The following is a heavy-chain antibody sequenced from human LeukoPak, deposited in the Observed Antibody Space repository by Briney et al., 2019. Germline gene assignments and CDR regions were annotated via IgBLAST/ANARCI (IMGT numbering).Heavy chain of an antibody. CDR2: INDSGST. Sequence: SETLSLTCAVYGGSFSGYYWSWIRQPPGKGLEWIGEINDSGSTKYKPSLKSRVTISVDTSKNQFSLKLNSVTAADTAVYYCAGGTYYYDSSGYYQYYFDYWGQGTLVTVSS. CDR3: AGGTYYYDSSGYYQYYFDY. D-gene: IGHD3-22*01. V-gene: IGHV4-34*01. CDR1: GGSFSGYY. J-gene: IGHJ4*02.